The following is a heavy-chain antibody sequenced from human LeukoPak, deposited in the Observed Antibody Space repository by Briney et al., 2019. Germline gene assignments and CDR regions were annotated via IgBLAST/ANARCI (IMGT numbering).Heavy chain of an antibody. CDR1: GYSISSGYY. V-gene: IGHV4-38-2*02. J-gene: IGHJ4*02. CDR3: ARDRDSGSSSNRYYFDY. D-gene: IGHD1-26*01. CDR2: IYHSGST. Sequence: SETLSLTCAVSGYSISSGYYWGWIRQPPGKGLEWIGSIYHSGSTNYNPSLKSRVTMSVDTSKNQFSLKLSSVTAADTAVYYCARDRDSGSSSNRYYFDYWGQGTLVTVSS.